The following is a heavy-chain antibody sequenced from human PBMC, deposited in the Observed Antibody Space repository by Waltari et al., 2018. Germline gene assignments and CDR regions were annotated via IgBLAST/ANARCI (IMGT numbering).Heavy chain of an antibody. D-gene: IGHD6-19*01. CDR3: ARGPRPSGWGIDY. Sequence: QVQLQESGPGLVKPSETLSLTCTVSGDSISSYYWSWIRQPAGKELEWIGRIYTNGTTIDNPSLKSRGTMSVDTSKNQRSRKLISVTAADTAVYYCARGPRPSGWGIDYWGQGTLVTVSS. J-gene: IGHJ4*02. CDR2: IYTNGTT. V-gene: IGHV4-4*07. CDR1: GDSISSYY.